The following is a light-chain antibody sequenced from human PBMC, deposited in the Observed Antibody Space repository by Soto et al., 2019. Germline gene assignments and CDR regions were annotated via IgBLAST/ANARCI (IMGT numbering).Light chain of an antibody. CDR3: KSYAGSNTYV. CDR1: SSNIGAGYD. V-gene: IGLV1-40*01. CDR2: GNI. Sequence: QSVLTQPPSASGAPGQRVTISCTGSSSNIGAGYDVHWYQQRPGTAPKLLIFGNINRPSGVPDRFSGSKSGTSASLAITGLQAEDEGDYFCKSYAGSNTYVFGSGTKVTVL. J-gene: IGLJ1*01.